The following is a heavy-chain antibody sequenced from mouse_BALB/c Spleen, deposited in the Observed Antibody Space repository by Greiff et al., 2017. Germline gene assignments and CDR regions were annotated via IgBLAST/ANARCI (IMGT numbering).Heavy chain of an antibody. J-gene: IGHJ3*01. D-gene: IGHD2-4*01. CDR2: ISSGSSTI. V-gene: IGHV5-17*02. CDR3: ARNYDYDVGFAY. CDR1: GFTFSSFG. Sequence: EVQLVESGGGLVQPGGSRKLSCAASGFTFSSFGMHWVRQAPEKGLEWVAYISSGSSTIYYADTVKGRFTISRDNPKNTLFLQMTSLRSEDTAMYYCARNYDYDVGFAYWGQGTLVTVSA.